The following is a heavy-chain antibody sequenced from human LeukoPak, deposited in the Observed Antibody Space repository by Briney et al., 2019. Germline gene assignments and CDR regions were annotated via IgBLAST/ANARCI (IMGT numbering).Heavy chain of an antibody. V-gene: IGHV4-4*07. J-gene: IGHJ4*02. D-gene: IGHD3-10*01. CDR2: IHTSGST. CDR1: GVSISSYY. CDR3: AKGLPGFGDLLDVWNY. Sequence: SETLSLTGTVSGVSISSYYWSWIRQPAGKGLEWIGRIHTSGSTNYNPSLKSRVTMSVDTSKNQFSLKLSSVTAADTALYYCAKGLPGFGDLLDVWNYWGQGILVTVSS.